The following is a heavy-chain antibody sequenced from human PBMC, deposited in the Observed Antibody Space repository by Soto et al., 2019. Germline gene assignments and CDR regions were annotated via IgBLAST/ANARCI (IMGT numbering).Heavy chain of an antibody. Sequence: SETLSLTCAVSGGSISSSNWWSWVRQPPGKGLEWIGEIYHSGSTNYNPSLKSRVTISVDKSKNQFSLKLSSVTAADTAVYYCARGLAAAANNWFDPWGQGTLVTAPQ. V-gene: IGHV4-4*02. CDR3: ARGLAAAANNWFDP. CDR1: GGSISSSNW. J-gene: IGHJ5*02. CDR2: IYHSGST. D-gene: IGHD6-13*01.